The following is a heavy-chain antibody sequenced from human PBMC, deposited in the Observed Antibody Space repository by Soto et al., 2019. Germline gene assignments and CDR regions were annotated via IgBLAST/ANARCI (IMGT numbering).Heavy chain of an antibody. Sequence: GGSLRLSCAASGFTFSSYGMHWVRQAPGKGLEWVAVIWYDGSNKYYADSVKGRFTISRDNSKNTLYLQMNSLRAEDTAVYYCARDRKGYYNWFDPWGQGTLVTVSS. J-gene: IGHJ5*02. CDR2: IWYDGSNK. CDR1: GFTFSSYG. D-gene: IGHD3-22*01. CDR3: ARDRKGYYNWFDP. V-gene: IGHV3-33*01.